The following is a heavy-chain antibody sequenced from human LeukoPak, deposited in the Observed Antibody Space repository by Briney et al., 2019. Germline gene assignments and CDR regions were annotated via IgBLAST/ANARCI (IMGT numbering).Heavy chain of an antibody. CDR1: GGSISSYY. J-gene: IGHJ3*02. D-gene: IGHD3-22*01. CDR3: AREGYYYDSSGYDDAFDI. V-gene: IGHV4-59*01. CDR2: IYYSGST. Sequence: SETLSLTCTVSGGSISSYYWSWIRQPPGKGLEWIGYIYYSGSTNYNPSLKSRVTISVDTSKNQFSLKLSSVTAADTAVYYCAREGYYYDSSGYDDAFDIWGQGTMVTVSS.